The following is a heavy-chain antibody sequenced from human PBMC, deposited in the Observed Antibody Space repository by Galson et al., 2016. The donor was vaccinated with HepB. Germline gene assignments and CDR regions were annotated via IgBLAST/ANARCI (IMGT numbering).Heavy chain of an antibody. D-gene: IGHD2-21*01. Sequence: QSGAEVTKPGESLKISCKGSRTSFTDYWIGWVRQMPGKGLEWMGIIYPGDSETRYGPSFQGQVTISADKSITTAYLQWSSLKASDTALYYCARTKADIMVVVTATGERDAFDVWGQGTMVTVSS. V-gene: IGHV5-51*01. CDR2: IYPGDSET. J-gene: IGHJ3*01. CDR1: RTSFTDYW. CDR3: ARTKADIMVVVTATGERDAFDV.